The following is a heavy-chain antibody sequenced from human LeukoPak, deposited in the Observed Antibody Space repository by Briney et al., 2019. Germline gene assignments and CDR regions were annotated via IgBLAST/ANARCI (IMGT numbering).Heavy chain of an antibody. V-gene: IGHV3-21*01. CDR1: AFTFSSYS. J-gene: IGHJ3*02. CDR2: ISSSSSYI. Sequence: GGSLRLSCAASAFTFSSYSMNWARQAPGKGLEWVSCISSSSSYIYYADSVKGRFTISRDNAKNSLYLQMNSLRAEDTAVYYCARGDSGITMIRGVHAFDIWGQGTMVTVSS. CDR3: ARGDSGITMIRGVHAFDI. D-gene: IGHD3-10*01.